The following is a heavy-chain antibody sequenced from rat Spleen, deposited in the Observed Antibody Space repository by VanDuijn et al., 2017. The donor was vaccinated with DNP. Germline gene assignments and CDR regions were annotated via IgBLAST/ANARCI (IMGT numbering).Heavy chain of an antibody. J-gene: IGHJ3*01. D-gene: IGHD5-1*01. Sequence: EVQLVETGGALVQPGRSLKLSCVASGFTFSDYGMAWVRQVPSKGLEWVASITTGGGHTYYRDSVKGRFTISRDNAKNTLYLQMNSLRSEDTATYYCASQTGFAYWGQGTLVTVSS. V-gene: IGHV5S13*01. CDR3: ASQTGFAY. CDR2: ITTGGGHT. CDR1: GFTFSDYG.